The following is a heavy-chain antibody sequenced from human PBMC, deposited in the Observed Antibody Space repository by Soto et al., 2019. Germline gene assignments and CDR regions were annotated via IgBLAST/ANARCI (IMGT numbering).Heavy chain of an antibody. J-gene: IGHJ6*02. CDR3: ARGVVVVVAATRGDYYYYYGMDV. V-gene: IGHV1-69*13. CDR2: IIPIFGTA. D-gene: IGHD2-15*01. CDR1: GGTFSSSA. Sequence: EASVKVSCKASGGTFSSSAISWVRQAPGQGLEWMGGIIPIFGTANYAQKFQGRVTITADESTSTAYMELSSLRSEDTAVYYCARGVVVVVAATRGDYYYYYGMDVWGQGTTVTVSS.